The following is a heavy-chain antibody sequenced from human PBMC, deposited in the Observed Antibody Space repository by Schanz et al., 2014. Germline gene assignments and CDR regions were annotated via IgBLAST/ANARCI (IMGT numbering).Heavy chain of an antibody. CDR3: ARDVPINDY. J-gene: IGHJ4*02. V-gene: IGHV3-33*01. CDR1: GFTFSSYG. D-gene: IGHD2-2*01. Sequence: VQLVESGGGLVQPGGSLRLSCTASGFTFSSYGMHWVRQAPGKGLEWVAVIWSDGTNEYYADSVKGRFTISGDSSKYTVYLQMNSLRADDTAVYYCARDVPINDYWGQGTPVTVSS. CDR2: IWSDGTNE.